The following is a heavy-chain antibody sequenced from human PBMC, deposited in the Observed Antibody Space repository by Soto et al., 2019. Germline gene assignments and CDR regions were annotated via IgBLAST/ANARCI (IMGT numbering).Heavy chain of an antibody. V-gene: IGHV1-69*01. Sequence: QVQLVQSGAEVKKPGSSVKVSCKASGGTFRSYAMSWVRQAHGQGLEWMGEVIPIFGITNYAQKFQGRVTMTTNDSTSTADMELSSRRSEDTAVYSCANDRAPCGGEWLGWFDPWGQGTLVAVSS. D-gene: IGHD2-21*01. CDR2: VIPIFGIT. CDR3: ANDRAPCGGEWLGWFDP. J-gene: IGHJ5*02. CDR1: GGTFRSYA.